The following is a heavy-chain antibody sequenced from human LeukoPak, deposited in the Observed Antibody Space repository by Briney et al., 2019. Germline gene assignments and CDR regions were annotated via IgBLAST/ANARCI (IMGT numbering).Heavy chain of an antibody. CDR2: IYPGDSDT. CDR1: GCGFTSYW. V-gene: IGHV5-51*01. D-gene: IGHD6-19*01. Sequence: GEALKISCKGSGCGFTSYWSGWGRQMPGKGLEGMGIIYPGDSDTRYSPSFQGQVTISADKSISTAYLQWSSLKASDTAMYYCARGWAVAGFDYWGQGTLVTVSS. J-gene: IGHJ4*02. CDR3: ARGWAVAGFDY.